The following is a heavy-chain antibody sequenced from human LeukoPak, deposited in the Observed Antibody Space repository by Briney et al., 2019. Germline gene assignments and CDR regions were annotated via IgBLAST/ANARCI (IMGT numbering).Heavy chain of an antibody. V-gene: IGHV3-7*04. D-gene: IGHD3-10*01. CDR1: GFTFSSYW. Sequence: GGSLRLSCAASGFTFSSYWMSWVRQAPGKGLEWVANIKQDGSEKYYVDSVKGRFTISRDNAKNSVYLQMNSLRVEDTAVYYCARSIRGSARFDYWGQGTLVTVSS. J-gene: IGHJ4*02. CDR3: ARSIRGSARFDY. CDR2: IKQDGSEK.